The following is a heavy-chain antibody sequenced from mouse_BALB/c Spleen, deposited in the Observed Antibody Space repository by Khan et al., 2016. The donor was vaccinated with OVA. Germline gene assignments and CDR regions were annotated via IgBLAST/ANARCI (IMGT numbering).Heavy chain of an antibody. CDR3: ASHLTGSFAY. J-gene: IGHJ3*01. CDR2: MSSGGDYT. D-gene: IGHD4-1*01. Sequence: EVELVESGGDLVKPGGSLKLSCAASGFTFSSYSMSWVRQIPDKRLEWVATMSSGGDYTYYPDSVKGRFTISRDNAKTTLYLQMSSLKSEDTAMYYCASHLTGSFAYWGQGTLVTVSA. CDR1: GFTFSSYS. V-gene: IGHV5-6*01.